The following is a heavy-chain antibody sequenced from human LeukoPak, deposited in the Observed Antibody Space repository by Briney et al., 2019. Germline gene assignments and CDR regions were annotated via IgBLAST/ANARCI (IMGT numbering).Heavy chain of an antibody. D-gene: IGHD2-2*01. CDR3: ARAVVVVFDGIRSGGYMDV. CDR2: IYTSGST. CDR1: GGSISSGSYY. V-gene: IGHV4-61*02. J-gene: IGHJ6*03. Sequence: PSETLSLTCTVSGGSISSGSYYWSWIRQPAGKGLEWIGRIYTSGSTNYNPSLKSRVTISVDTSKNQFSLKLSSVTAADTAVYYCARAVVVVFDGIRSGGYMDVWGKGTTVTVSS.